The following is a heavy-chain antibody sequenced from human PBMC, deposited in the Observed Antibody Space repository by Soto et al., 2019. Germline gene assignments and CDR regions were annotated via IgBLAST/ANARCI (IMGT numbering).Heavy chain of an antibody. J-gene: IGHJ4*02. CDR1: GFTFTSYT. Sequence: PGGSLRLSCAASGFTFTSYTMNWVRQAPEKGLEWVSSITTSSNYIHYAGSVKGRFTISRDNANNSLYLQMNTLRAEDTAVYFCARGYFDYWGQGALVTVS. CDR2: ITTSSNYI. V-gene: IGHV3-21*01. D-gene: IGHD3-10*01. CDR3: ARGYFDY.